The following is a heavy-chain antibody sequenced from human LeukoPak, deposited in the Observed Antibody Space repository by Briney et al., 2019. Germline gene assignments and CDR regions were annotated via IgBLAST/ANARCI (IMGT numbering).Heavy chain of an antibody. Sequence: GASVKVSCKASGYTFIGYYMHWVRQAPGQGLEWMGWTNPNSGVTNYAQKFQGRVTMTRDTSISTAYMELSRLRSDDTAVYYCARGSLFGSGSYCYFDYWGQGTLVTVSS. D-gene: IGHD3-10*01. CDR2: TNPNSGVT. V-gene: IGHV1-2*02. J-gene: IGHJ4*02. CDR3: ARGSLFGSGSYCYFDY. CDR1: GYTFIGYY.